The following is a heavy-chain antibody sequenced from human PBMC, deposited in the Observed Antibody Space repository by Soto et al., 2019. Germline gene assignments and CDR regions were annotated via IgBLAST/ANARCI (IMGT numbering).Heavy chain of an antibody. CDR3: AREPAAPYTFHSDMGV. Sequence: PPQTMSLACSVSGADINTYSLRWIRQPAGKGLEWIGRTYTSASINNNPSLKGRVPLSVDTSSNQVSLRLASVTAADTAISYRAREPAAPYTFHSDMGVWGQGTTVTVSS. CDR1: GADINTYS. V-gene: IGHV4-4*07. CDR2: TYTSASI. D-gene: IGHD6-25*01. J-gene: IGHJ6*02.